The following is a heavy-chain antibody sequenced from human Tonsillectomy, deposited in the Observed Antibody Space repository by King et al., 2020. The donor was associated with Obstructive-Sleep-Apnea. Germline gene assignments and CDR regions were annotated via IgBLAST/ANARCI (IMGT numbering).Heavy chain of an antibody. V-gene: IGHV4-34*01. Sequence: VQLQQWGAGLLKPSETLSLTCAVYGGSFSGYYWSWIRQPPGKGLEWIGEINHSGSTNYNPSLKSRVTISVDTSKNQFSLKLSSVTAADTAVYYCASSPQTYYYGSGGAFWGQGTMVTVSS. D-gene: IGHD3-10*01. CDR3: ASSPQTYYYGSGGAF. CDR2: INHSGST. CDR1: GGSFSGYY. J-gene: IGHJ3*01.